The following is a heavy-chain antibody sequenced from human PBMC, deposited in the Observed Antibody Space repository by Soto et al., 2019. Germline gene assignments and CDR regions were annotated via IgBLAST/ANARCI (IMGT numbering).Heavy chain of an antibody. V-gene: IGHV1-18*01. CDR1: GYTFTSYG. J-gene: IGHJ5*02. D-gene: IGHD3-3*01. Sequence: ASVKVSCKASGYTFTSYGISWARQAPGQGLEWMGWISAYNGNTNYAQKLQGRVTMTTDTSTSTAYMELRSLRSDDTAVYYCARDRTIFGVVNWFDPWGQGTLVTVSS. CDR2: ISAYNGNT. CDR3: ARDRTIFGVVNWFDP.